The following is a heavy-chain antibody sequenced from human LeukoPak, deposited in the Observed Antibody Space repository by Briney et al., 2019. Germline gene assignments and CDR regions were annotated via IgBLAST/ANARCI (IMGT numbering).Heavy chain of an antibody. J-gene: IGHJ3*02. D-gene: IGHD4-23*01. Sequence: TGGSLRLSCAASGFTFSDHYMDWVRQAPGRGLEWVGRTRNKANSYTTEYAASVKGRFTISRDDSKNSLYLQMNSLRAEDTALYYCAKDIAYGGKRYGAFDIWGQGTMVTVSS. V-gene: IGHV3-72*01. CDR2: TRNKANSYTT. CDR3: AKDIAYGGKRYGAFDI. CDR1: GFTFSDHY.